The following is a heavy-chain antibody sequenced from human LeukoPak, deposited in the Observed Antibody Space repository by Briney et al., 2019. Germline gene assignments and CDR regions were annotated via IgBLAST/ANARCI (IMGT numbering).Heavy chain of an antibody. V-gene: IGHV3-33*08. D-gene: IGHD6-19*01. CDR1: GFTFSSYW. CDR3: ARDREQWLVRDWFDP. J-gene: IGHJ5*02. Sequence: GGSLRISCAASGFTFSSYWMNWARQAPGKGLEWVAVIWYDGSNKYYADSVKGRFTISRDNSKNTLYLQMNSLRAEDTAVYYCARDREQWLVRDWFDPWGQGTLVTVSS. CDR2: IWYDGSNK.